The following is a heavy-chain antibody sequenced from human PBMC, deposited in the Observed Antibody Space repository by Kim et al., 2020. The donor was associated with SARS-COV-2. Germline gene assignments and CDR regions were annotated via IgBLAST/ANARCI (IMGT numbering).Heavy chain of an antibody. V-gene: IGHV1-46*01. D-gene: IGHD6-13*01. CDR1: GYTFTSYY. CDR3: ARDQIAAAGTAGGFDY. Sequence: ASVKVSCKASGYTFTSYYMHWVRQAPGQGLEWRGIINPSGGSTSYAQKFQGRVTMTRDTSTSTVYMELSSLRSEDTAVYYCARDQIAAAGTAGGFDYWGQGTLVTVSS. CDR2: INPSGGST. J-gene: IGHJ4*02.